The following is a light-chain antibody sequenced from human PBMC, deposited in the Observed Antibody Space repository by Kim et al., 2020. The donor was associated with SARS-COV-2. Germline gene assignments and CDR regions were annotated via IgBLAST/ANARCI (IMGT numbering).Light chain of an antibody. V-gene: IGKV4-1*01. J-gene: IGKJ2*01. Sequence: DIVMTQSPDSLAVSLGERDTINCKSSQSVLYSSNNKNYLAWYQQKPGQPPTLLIYWASTRESGVPARFSGSGSGTDFTLTISSLQAEDVAVYYCQQYYSTPYTFGQGTKLEIK. CDR1: QSVLYSSNNKNY. CDR2: WAS. CDR3: QQYYSTPYT.